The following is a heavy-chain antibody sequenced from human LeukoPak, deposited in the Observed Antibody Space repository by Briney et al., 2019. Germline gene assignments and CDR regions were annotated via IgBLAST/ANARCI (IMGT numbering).Heavy chain of an antibody. CDR2: IYYSGST. CDR1: GGSISSGDYY. Sequence: KASQTLSLTCTVSGGSISSGDYYWSWIRQPPGKGLEWIGYIYYSGSTYYNPSLKSRVTISVDTSKNQFSLKLSSVTAADTAVYYCARLGALRYSDLWGRGTLVTVSS. D-gene: IGHD3-3*01. CDR3: ARLGALRYSDL. J-gene: IGHJ2*01. V-gene: IGHV4-30-4*01.